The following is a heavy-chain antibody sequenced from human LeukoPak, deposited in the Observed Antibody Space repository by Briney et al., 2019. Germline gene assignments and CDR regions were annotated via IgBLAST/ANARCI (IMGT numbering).Heavy chain of an antibody. D-gene: IGHD3-22*01. CDR1: GGSISSYY. J-gene: IGHJ6*03. V-gene: IGHV4-59*01. CDR3: ARGTYYYDSSGYSYYDYYYMDV. Sequence: SETLSLTCTVSGGSISSYYWSWIRQPPGKGLEWVGYIYYSGSTNYSPSLKSRVTISVDTSKNQFSLKLSSVTAADTAVYYCARGTYYYDSSGYSYYDYYYMDVWGKGTTVTISS. CDR2: IYYSGST.